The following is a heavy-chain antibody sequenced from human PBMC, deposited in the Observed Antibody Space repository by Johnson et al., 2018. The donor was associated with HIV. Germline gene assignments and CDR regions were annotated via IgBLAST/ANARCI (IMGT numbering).Heavy chain of an antibody. Sequence: VQLVESGGGLVKPGGSLRLSCAASGFTFSNAWMSWVRQAPGKGLEWVGRIKRKTDGGTTDYAAPVKGRFTISRGDSKNTLYLQMNSLKTEDTAVYYCGKGLRYCDWLGANDACDIWGQGTMVTVSS. CDR2: IKRKTDGGTT. CDR3: GKGLRYCDWLGANDACDI. V-gene: IGHV3-15*01. D-gene: IGHD3-9*01. J-gene: IGHJ3*02. CDR1: GFTFSNAW.